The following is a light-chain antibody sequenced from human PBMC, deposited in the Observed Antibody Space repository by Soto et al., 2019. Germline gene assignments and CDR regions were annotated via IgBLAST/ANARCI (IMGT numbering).Light chain of an antibody. CDR1: SSNIGAGYD. V-gene: IGLV1-40*01. J-gene: IGLJ1*01. CDR3: QSYDSSLNYV. Sequence: QSVLTQPPSVSGAPGQRVTISCTGRSSNIGAGYDVHWYQQLPGTAPKLLIYGNSNRPSGVPDRFSGSKSGTSASLAITGLQAEDEADYYCQSYDSSLNYVFGTGTKLTVL. CDR2: GNS.